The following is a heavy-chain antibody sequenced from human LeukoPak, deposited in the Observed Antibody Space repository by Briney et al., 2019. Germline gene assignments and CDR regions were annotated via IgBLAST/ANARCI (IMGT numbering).Heavy chain of an antibody. D-gene: IGHD2/OR15-2a*01. CDR2: IYTSGST. CDR3: ARDWAPREVLFYWFDP. Sequence: SETLSLTCTVSGGSISSYYWSWIGQPAGKGLEWIGRIYTSGSTNYNPSLKSRVTMSVDTSKNQFSLKLSSVTAADTAVYYCARDWAPREVLFYWFDPWGQGTLVTVSS. CDR1: GGSISSYY. V-gene: IGHV4-4*07. J-gene: IGHJ5*02.